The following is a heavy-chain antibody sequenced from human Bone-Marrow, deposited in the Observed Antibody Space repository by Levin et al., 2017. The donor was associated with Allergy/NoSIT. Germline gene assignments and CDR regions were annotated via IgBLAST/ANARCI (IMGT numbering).Heavy chain of an antibody. CDR2: IHYSGNT. CDR1: GGSISSNNDY. V-gene: IGHV4-39*01. J-gene: IGHJ5*02. D-gene: IGHD4-17*01. Sequence: SETLSLTCTVSGGSISSNNDYWGWIRQPPGKGLQWIGSIHYSGNTYYNPSLKSRVTISVDTSKNQFSLKVSYVTAEDTAVYYCARTVTTKTNWFDPWGQGTLVTVSA. CDR3: ARTVTTKTNWFDP.